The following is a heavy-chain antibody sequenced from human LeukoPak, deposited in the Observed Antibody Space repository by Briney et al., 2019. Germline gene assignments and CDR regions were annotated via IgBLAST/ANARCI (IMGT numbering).Heavy chain of an antibody. J-gene: IGHJ4*02. V-gene: IGHV3-74*01. CDR2: INNAGSST. D-gene: IGHD4-23*01. CDR1: GYSFSNYW. Sequence: GGSLILSCAASGYSFSNYWMHWVRQAPGKGLVWVSHINNAGSSTNCADSVKGRFTVSRDNAKNTLYLQMNSLRAEDTAMYYCARDNGGIDYWGQGALVTVSS. CDR3: ARDNGGIDY.